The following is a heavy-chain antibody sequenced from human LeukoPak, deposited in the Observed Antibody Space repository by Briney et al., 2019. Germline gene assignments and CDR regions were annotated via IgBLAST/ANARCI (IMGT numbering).Heavy chain of an antibody. J-gene: IGHJ4*02. V-gene: IGHV1-2*02. CDR1: GYVFTDYY. Sequence: ASVKVSCKASGYVFTDYYIHWVRRAPGQGLEWVAWINPNTGDTNYAQNFQGRVSLARDTAISTAYMELRGLRFDDTALYYCARDEEMTSGSGAGYCFEHWGQGTLVTVSS. CDR2: INPNTGDT. CDR3: ARDEEMTSGSGAGYCFEH. D-gene: IGHD3-10*01.